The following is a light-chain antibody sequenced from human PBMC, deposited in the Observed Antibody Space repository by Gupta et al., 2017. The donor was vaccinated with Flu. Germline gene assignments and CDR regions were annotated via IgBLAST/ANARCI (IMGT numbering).Light chain of an antibody. CDR2: GAS. CDR3: QHYNVWPPWT. CDR1: QSVSSN. V-gene: IGKV3-15*01. J-gene: IGKJ1*01. Sequence: THSPSTVSVSPGERATLSCRASQSVSSNLAWYKQKPGQAPRLLIYGASTRATGIPVRFSGSGSGTELTLTSSSRQSEDFAVYYCQHYNVWPPWTLGQGTKVEIK.